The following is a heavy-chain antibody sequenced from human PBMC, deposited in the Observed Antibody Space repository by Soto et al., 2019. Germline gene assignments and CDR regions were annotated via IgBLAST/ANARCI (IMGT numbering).Heavy chain of an antibody. J-gene: IGHJ1*01. Sequence: QVQLVESGGGVVQPGRSLRLSCAASGFTFSSYGMHWVRQSPGKGLGWVAVISYDGSDKYYADSVKGRFTISRDNSNNTLYLQMDSLRAEDTAVYYCAKGVVVATTDFQHWGQGTLVTVSS. CDR3: AKGVVVATTDFQH. CDR2: ISYDGSDK. CDR1: GFTFSSYG. V-gene: IGHV3-30*18. D-gene: IGHD2-15*01.